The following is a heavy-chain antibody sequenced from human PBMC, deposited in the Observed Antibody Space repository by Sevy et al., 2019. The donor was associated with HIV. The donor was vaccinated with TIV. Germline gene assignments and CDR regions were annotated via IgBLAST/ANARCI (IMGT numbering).Heavy chain of an antibody. CDR2: IKQDRSEK. V-gene: IGHV3-7*01. CDR1: GFTFSRYW. Sequence: GGSLRLSCAASGFTFSRYWMSRVRQAPRKGLEWVANIKQDRSEKYYVDSVKGRFTISRDNAKNSLYLQMNSLRADDTAVYYCARVKDDSSGYRFDYWGQGTLVTVSS. J-gene: IGHJ4*02. D-gene: IGHD3-22*01. CDR3: ARVKDDSSGYRFDY.